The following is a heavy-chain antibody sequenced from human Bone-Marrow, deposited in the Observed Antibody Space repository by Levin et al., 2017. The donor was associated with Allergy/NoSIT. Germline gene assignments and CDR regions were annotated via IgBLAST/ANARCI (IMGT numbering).Heavy chain of an antibody. D-gene: IGHD5-24*01. Sequence: GASVKVSCKASGGTFSSYAISWVRQAPGQGLEWMGGIIPIFGTANYAQKFQGRVTITADESTSTAYMELSSLRSEDTAVYYCAREGEGDGYLFDYWGQGTLVTVSS. CDR1: GGTFSSYA. V-gene: IGHV1-69*13. J-gene: IGHJ4*02. CDR2: IIPIFGTA. CDR3: AREGEGDGYLFDY.